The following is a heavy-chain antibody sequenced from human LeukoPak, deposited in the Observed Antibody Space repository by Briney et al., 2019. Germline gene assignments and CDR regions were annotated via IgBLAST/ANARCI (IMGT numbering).Heavy chain of an antibody. V-gene: IGHV4-30-4*07. D-gene: IGHD3-10*01. CDR1: GGSINSGGYT. Sequence: SETLSLTCAVTGGSINSGGYTWSWVRQPAGKRLEFLGYLSYSGSNYYIPSLKSRLLISGDTSRGQFSLSLTSVTAADTAVYYCARSLGFGELLYFEYWGQGVLVTVS. CDR3: ARSLGFGELLYFEY. CDR2: LSYSGSN. J-gene: IGHJ4*02.